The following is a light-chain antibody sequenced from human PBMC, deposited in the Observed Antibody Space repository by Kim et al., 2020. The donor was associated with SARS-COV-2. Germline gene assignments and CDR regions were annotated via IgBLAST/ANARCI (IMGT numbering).Light chain of an antibody. CDR3: QQYASTPPT. J-gene: IGKJ2*01. CDR2: GAS. Sequence: WSPGETATLTCRASQSLTSRYLAWYQHQPGQAPRLLIYGASSRATGIPDRISGSGSGTDFTLTISRLEPEDFAVYYCQQYASTPPTFGQGTKLEI. CDR1: QSLTSRY. V-gene: IGKV3-20*01.